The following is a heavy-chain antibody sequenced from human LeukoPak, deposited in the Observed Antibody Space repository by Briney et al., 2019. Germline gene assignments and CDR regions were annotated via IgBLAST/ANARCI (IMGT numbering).Heavy chain of an antibody. CDR2: ISGSGGST. CDR1: GFTFSSYA. V-gene: IGHV3-23*01. Sequence: PGGSLRLSCAASGFTFSSYAMSWIRQAPGKGLEWVSAISGSGGSTYYADSVKGRFTISRDNSKNMLYLQMNSLRAEDTAVYYCAKPAAYCSSTSCLDYWGQGTLVTVSS. CDR3: AKPAAYCSSTSCLDY. D-gene: IGHD2-2*01. J-gene: IGHJ4*02.